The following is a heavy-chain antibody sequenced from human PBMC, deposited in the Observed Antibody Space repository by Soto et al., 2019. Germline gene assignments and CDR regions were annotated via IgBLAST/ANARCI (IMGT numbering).Heavy chain of an antibody. D-gene: IGHD4-17*01. V-gene: IGHV5-10-1*01. CDR3: ARTTTYGDYDY. J-gene: IGHJ4*02. CDR1: GYSFTSYW. Sequence: GESLKISCKGSGYSFTSYWIGWVRQMPGKGLEWVGSIDPGDSYSDYSPSFQGHVTTSADKSISTAYLQWSSLRASDTAMYYCARTTTYGDYDYWGQGTLVTVSS. CDR2: IDPGDSYS.